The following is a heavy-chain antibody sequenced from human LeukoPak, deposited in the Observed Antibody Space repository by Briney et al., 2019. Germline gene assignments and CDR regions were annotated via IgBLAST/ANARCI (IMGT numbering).Heavy chain of an antibody. Sequence: PGGSLRLSCAVSGFTFSSYAMHWVRQAPGKGLEWVAVISNDGSNKYYADSVKGRFTISRDNSKNTLYLQMNSLRAEDTAVYYCARSRGFGGYFDYWGQGTLVTVSS. CDR1: GFTFSSYA. CDR3: ARSRGFGGYFDY. J-gene: IGHJ4*02. D-gene: IGHD3-10*01. CDR2: ISNDGSNK. V-gene: IGHV3-30-3*01.